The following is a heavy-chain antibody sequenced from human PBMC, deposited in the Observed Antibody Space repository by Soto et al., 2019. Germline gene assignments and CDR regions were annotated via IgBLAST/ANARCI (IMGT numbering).Heavy chain of an antibody. J-gene: IGHJ4*02. D-gene: IGHD6-19*01. CDR2: VSHDGRNT. V-gene: IGHV3-30*18. CDR3: AKGGRQWVVTSDFNY. CDR1: GFTFSDYA. Sequence: VQLVESGGGVVQPGRSLRLSCAASGFTFSDYAMHWVRQAPGKGLEWVAVVSHDGRNTHYADSVKGRFTISRDSSKNTVSLGMTSLRAADTAGYYGAKGGRQWVVTSDFNYWGQGALVTVSS.